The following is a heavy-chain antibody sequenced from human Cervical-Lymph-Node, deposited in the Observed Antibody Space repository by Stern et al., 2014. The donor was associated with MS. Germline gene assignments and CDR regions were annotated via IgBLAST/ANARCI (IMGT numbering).Heavy chain of an antibody. J-gene: IGHJ4*02. CDR1: GFRFRGYA. V-gene: IGHV3-23*04. CDR3: AKGDDYYDGSGYYSY. Sequence: EMQLVESGGDLVQPGGSLRLSCAASGFRFRGYAMTWVRQAPGKGLEWVSDINNSGGRTYYADSVKGRFTISRDNSKNTLYLQMNSLRAEDTAVYYCAKGDDYYDGSGYYSYWGQGTLVTVSS. D-gene: IGHD3-22*01. CDR2: INNSGGRT.